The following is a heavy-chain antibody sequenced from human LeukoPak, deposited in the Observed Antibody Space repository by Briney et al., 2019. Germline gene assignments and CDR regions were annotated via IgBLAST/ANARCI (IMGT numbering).Heavy chain of an antibody. CDR1: GFTVSSNY. D-gene: IGHD1-26*01. V-gene: IGHV3-53*01. CDR3: ARDGGYGSYVSPSNWYFDL. CDR2: IYSGGST. J-gene: IGHJ2*01. Sequence: GGSLRLSCAASGFTVSSNYMSWVRQAPGKGPEWVSVIYSGGSTYYADSVKGRFTISRDNSKNTLYLQMNNLRAEDTAVYYCARDGGYGSYVSPSNWYFDLWGRGTLATVSS.